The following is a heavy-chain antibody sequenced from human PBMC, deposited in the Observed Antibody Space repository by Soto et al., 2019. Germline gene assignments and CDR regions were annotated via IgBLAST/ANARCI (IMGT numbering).Heavy chain of an antibody. V-gene: IGHV1-69*13. CDR2: IIPIFGPA. CDR1: GGTFGSYA. Sequence: SVTVSCKASGGTFGSYAISWVRQAPGQGLEWMGGIIPIFGPANYAQKFQGRVTITADESTSTAFMELSSLKSEVTAVYYCARGITGTHSFDYWGQGTLVTVSS. D-gene: IGHD1-20*01. J-gene: IGHJ4*02. CDR3: ARGITGTHSFDY.